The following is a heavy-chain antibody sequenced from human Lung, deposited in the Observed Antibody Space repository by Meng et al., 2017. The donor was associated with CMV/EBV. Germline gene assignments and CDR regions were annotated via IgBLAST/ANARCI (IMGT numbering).Heavy chain of an antibody. CDR2: IYSDGTT. J-gene: IGHJ3*02. CDR1: GFTVSSNY. CDR3: ARDKSLGALDI. V-gene: IGHV3-66*01. Sequence: GEXXTISCAASGFTVSSNYMSWVRQAPGKGLEWVSVIYSDGTTNYADSVKGRFTISRDNSKNTVYLQMNSLNAGDRTVYYCARDKSLGALDIWGQGTMVTVSS. D-gene: IGHD7-27*01.